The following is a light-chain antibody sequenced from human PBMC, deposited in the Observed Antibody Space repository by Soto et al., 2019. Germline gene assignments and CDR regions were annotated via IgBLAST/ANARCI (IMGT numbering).Light chain of an antibody. Sequence: QSALTQPPSASGSPGQSVTISCTGTSSDVGGYNYVSWYQQHPGKAPKLMIYEVNKRPSGVPDRFSGSKSGNTASLTVSGLQTEDAAYYYCNSFAGSNHVVFGGGTKLTVL. CDR2: EVN. CDR3: NSFAGSNHVV. CDR1: SSDVGGYNY. J-gene: IGLJ2*01. V-gene: IGLV2-8*01.